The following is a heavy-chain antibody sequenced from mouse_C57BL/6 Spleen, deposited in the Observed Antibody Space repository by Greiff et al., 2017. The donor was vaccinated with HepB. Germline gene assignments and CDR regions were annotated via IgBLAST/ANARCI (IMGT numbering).Heavy chain of an antibody. D-gene: IGHD1-1*01. Sequence: QVQLQQSGAELVRPGTSVKLSCKASGYTFTSYWMHWVKQRPGQGLEWIGVIDPSDSYTNYNQKFKGKATLTVDTSSSTAYMQLSSLTSEDSAVYYCARDYGLGGSSLRFAYWGQGTLVTVSA. CDR2: IDPSDSYT. V-gene: IGHV1-59*01. CDR1: GYTFTSYW. J-gene: IGHJ3*01. CDR3: ARDYGLGGSSLRFAY.